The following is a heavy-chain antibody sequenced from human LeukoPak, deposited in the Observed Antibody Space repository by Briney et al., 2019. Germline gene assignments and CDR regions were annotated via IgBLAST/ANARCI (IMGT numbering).Heavy chain of an antibody. CDR3: ARSYSSGWGFYFEY. J-gene: IGHJ4*02. Sequence: SETLSLXCTVSGGSIRSGDHYWSWIRQSPEKGLEWMGYIYYSGNTYYNPSLKSRLTISIDTSRNQFSLKVTSVTAADTAVYYCARSYSSGWGFYFEYWGQGTLVTVSS. V-gene: IGHV4-30-4*08. D-gene: IGHD6-19*01. CDR2: IYYSGNT. CDR1: GGSIRSGDHY.